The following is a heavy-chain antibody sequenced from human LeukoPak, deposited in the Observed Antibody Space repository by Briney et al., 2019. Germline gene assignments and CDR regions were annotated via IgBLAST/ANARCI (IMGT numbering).Heavy chain of an antibody. D-gene: IGHD3-10*01. CDR3: AKVSYYGSGSYIDY. CDR1: GFTFSSYG. V-gene: IGHV3-23*01. J-gene: IGHJ4*02. Sequence: GGSLRLSCAASGFTFSSYGMNWVRQAPGKGLDWVSAISGSGGSTYYADSVKGRFTISRDNSKNTLYLQMNSLRAEDTALYYCAKVSYYGSGSYIDYWGQGTLVTVSS. CDR2: ISGSGGST.